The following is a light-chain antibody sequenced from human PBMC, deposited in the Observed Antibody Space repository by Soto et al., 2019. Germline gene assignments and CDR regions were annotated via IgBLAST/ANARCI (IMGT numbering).Light chain of an antibody. V-gene: IGLV2-11*01. Sequence: QSVLTQPRSVSGSPGQSVTISCTGTSSDGGGYNYGSWYQQHPGKAPKLMIYDVPCRPSRLPDRFSGSKSRNTASPTISTLQHEDEADYYCCSNAGRYTFVFGAGTKGTV. CDR2: DVP. J-gene: IGLJ1*01. CDR1: SSDGGGYNY. CDR3: CSNAGRYTFV.